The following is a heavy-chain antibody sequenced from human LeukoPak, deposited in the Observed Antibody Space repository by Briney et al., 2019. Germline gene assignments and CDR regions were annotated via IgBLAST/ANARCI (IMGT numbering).Heavy chain of an antibody. CDR3: VDDSTGYYYFDY. CDR2: IYYSGST. CDR1: GDSIRRRSYY. J-gene: IGHJ4*02. D-gene: IGHD3-9*01. V-gene: IGHV4-39*01. Sequence: SETLSLTCSVSGDSIRRRSYYWGWIRQPPGKGLEWIGSIYYSGSTYYNPSLKSRVTISIDTSKSQLSLNLTSVTAADTAVYFCVDDSTGYYYFDYCGQGTLVTVSS.